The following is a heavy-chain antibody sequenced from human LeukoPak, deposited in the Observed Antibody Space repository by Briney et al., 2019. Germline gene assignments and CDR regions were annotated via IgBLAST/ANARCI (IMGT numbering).Heavy chain of an antibody. D-gene: IGHD3-16*01. CDR1: GFIFSAYI. J-gene: IGHJ3*02. Sequence: GGSLRLSCGASGFIFSAYIMDWVRQAAGKWLEWIARIRNKNKKYTTEYAASGRGRFVVSRDDTKDSMFLQINSLEPEDTAVYYCTREGGEGDYTAFDIWGQGTMVTVSS. CDR2: IRNKNKKYTT. V-gene: IGHV3-72*01. CDR3: TREGGEGDYTAFDI.